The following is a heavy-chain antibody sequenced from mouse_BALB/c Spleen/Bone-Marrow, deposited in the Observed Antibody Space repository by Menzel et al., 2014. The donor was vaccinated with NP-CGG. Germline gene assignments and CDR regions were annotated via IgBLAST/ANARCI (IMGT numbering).Heavy chain of an antibody. Sequence: EVQRVESGGGLVQPGGSRKLSCAASGFTFSSFGMHWVRQAPEKGLEWVAYISSGSSTIYYADTVKGRFTISRDNPKNTVCLQMTSLRSEDTAMYYCARSPYDYAAMDSWGQGTSVTVSS. D-gene: IGHD2-4*01. CDR1: GFTFSSFG. V-gene: IGHV5-17*02. J-gene: IGHJ4*01. CDR2: ISSGSSTI. CDR3: ARSPYDYAAMDS.